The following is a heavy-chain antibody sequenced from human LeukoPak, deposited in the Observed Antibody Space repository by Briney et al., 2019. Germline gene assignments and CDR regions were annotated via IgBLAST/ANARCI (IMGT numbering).Heavy chain of an antibody. J-gene: IGHJ4*02. V-gene: IGHV3-21*01. D-gene: IGHD2-2*01. Sequence: GGSLRLSCAASGFTFSSYSMNWVRQAPGKGLEWVSSISSSSSYIYYADSVKGRFTISRDNAKNSLYLQMNSLGAEDTAVYYCARDEAVPAAMGYYFDYWGQGTLVTVSS. CDR1: GFTFSSYS. CDR2: ISSSSSYI. CDR3: ARDEAVPAAMGYYFDY.